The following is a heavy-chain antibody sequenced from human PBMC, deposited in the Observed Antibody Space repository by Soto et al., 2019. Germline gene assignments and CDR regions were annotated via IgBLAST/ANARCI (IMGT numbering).Heavy chain of an antibody. CDR3: ARSYYDYVWGGYRRNWFDP. CDR2: IYYSGST. J-gene: IGHJ5*02. D-gene: IGHD3-16*02. V-gene: IGHV4-31*03. CDR1: GGSISSCGYY. Sequence: SETLSLTCTVSGGSISSCGYYWSWIRQHPRKSLEWIGYIYYSGSTYYNPSLNSRVTISVDTSKNQFSLKLSSVTAADTAVYYCARSYYDYVWGGYRRNWFDPWGQGTLVTVSS.